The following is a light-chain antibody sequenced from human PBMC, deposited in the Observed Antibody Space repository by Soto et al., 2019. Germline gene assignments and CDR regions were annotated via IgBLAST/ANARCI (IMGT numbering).Light chain of an antibody. J-gene: IGLJ2*01. Sequence: QLVLTQSPSASASLGASVKLTCTLSSGYSTYAIAWHQQQPEKGPRYLIKLNSDGSHSKGDGIPDRFSGSSSGAERYLPISSLQSEDEADYHCQTWGTGIEVIFGGGTKLTVL. CDR1: SGYSTYA. CDR3: QTWGTGIEVI. CDR2: LNSDGSH. V-gene: IGLV4-69*01.